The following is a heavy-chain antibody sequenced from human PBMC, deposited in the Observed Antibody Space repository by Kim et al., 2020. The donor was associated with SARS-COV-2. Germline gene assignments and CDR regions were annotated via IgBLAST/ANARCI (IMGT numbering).Heavy chain of an antibody. CDR3: ARGGPGWVGYCSSTSCESVWFDP. Sequence: SETLSLTCAVYGGSFSGYYWSWIRQPPGKGLEWIGEINHSGSTNYNPSLKSRVTISVDTSKNQFSLKLSSVTAADTAVYYCARGGPGWVGYCSSTSCESVWFDPWGQGTLVTVSS. V-gene: IGHV4-34*01. D-gene: IGHD2-2*01. CDR1: GGSFSGYY. CDR2: INHSGST. J-gene: IGHJ5*02.